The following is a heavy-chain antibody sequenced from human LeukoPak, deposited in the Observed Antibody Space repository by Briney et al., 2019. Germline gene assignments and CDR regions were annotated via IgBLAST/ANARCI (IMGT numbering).Heavy chain of an antibody. CDR1: GGSISSYY. V-gene: IGHV4-59*12. D-gene: IGHD3-10*01. CDR2: IYHSGST. Sequence: SETLSLTCTVSGGSISSYYWTWIRQPPGKGLEGIGYIYHSGSTYYNPSLKSRVTISVDRSKNQFSLKLSSVTAADTAVYYCARDGHMVRGGAGMDVWGQGTTVTVSS. CDR3: ARDGHMVRGGAGMDV. J-gene: IGHJ6*02.